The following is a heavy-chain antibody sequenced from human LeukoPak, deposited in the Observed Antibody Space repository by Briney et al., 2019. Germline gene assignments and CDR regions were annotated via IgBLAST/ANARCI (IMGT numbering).Heavy chain of an antibody. V-gene: IGHV1-18*01. CDR2: ISAYNGNT. CDR1: GYTFTSYG. J-gene: IGHJ5*02. Sequence: ASVKVSYKASGYTFTSYGISWVRQAPGQGLEWMGWISAYNGNTNYAQKLQGRVTMTTDTSTSTAYMELRSLRSDDTAVYYCARSIMVYATDWFDPWGQGTLVTVSS. CDR3: ARSIMVYATDWFDP. D-gene: IGHD2-8*01.